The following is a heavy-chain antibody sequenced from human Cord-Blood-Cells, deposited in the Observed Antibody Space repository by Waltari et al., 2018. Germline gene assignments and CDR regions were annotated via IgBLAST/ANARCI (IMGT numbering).Heavy chain of an antibody. D-gene: IGHD2-21*02. V-gene: IGHV4-34*01. Sequence: QVQLQQWGAGLLKPSETLSLTCAVYRGSLSGYYWSGFRQPPGKGLEWIGEINHSGSTNYNPSLKSRVTISVDTAKNQFSLKLSSVTAADTAVYYCARVSLVTAGDYWGQGTLVTVSS. CDR3: ARVSLVTAGDY. J-gene: IGHJ4*02. CDR2: INHSGST. CDR1: RGSLSGYY.